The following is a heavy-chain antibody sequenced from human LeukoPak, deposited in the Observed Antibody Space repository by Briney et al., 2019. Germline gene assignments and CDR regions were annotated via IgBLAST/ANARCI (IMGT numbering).Heavy chain of an antibody. CDR1: GYSISSGYY. Sequence: SETLSLTCTVSGYSISSGYYWGWIRQPPGKGLEWIGSIYHSGSTYYNPSLKSRVTISVDTSKNQFSLKLSSVTAADTAVYYCASDVYSSSSRGQNWFDPWGQGTLVTVSS. J-gene: IGHJ5*02. V-gene: IGHV4-38-2*02. D-gene: IGHD6-6*01. CDR2: IYHSGST. CDR3: ASDVYSSSSRGQNWFDP.